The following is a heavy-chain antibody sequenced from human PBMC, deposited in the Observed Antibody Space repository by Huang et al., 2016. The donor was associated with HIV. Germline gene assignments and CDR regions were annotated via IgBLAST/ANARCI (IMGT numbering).Heavy chain of an antibody. D-gene: IGHD6-19*01. V-gene: IGHV3-49*05. CDR3: TRTGYNSDDAFDI. Sequence: ELQLVESGGGLVKPGRSLRLSCTASGFTFGDYVMSWFRQAPGKGLEWVGFIRSKAYGGKTEYAASVRGRFTISRDDSKSIAYLQVNSLKTEDTAVYYCTRTGYNSDDAFDIWGQGTMVTVSS. J-gene: IGHJ3*02. CDR2: IRSKAYGGKT. CDR1: GFTFGDYV.